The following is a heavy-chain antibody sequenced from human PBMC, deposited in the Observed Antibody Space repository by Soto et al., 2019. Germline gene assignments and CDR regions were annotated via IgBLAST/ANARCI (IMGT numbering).Heavy chain of an antibody. CDR1: GGSFSGYY. Sequence: QVQLQQWGAGLLKPSETLSLTCAVYGGSFSGYYWSWIRQPPGKGLEWIGEINHSGSTNYNPSLKSRVTISVDTSKNQFSLKLSSVTAADTAVYYCARRFSATLAARPYYYYYMDVWGKGTTVTVSS. D-gene: IGHD6-6*01. J-gene: IGHJ6*03. CDR3: ARRFSATLAARPYYYYYMDV. V-gene: IGHV4-34*01. CDR2: INHSGST.